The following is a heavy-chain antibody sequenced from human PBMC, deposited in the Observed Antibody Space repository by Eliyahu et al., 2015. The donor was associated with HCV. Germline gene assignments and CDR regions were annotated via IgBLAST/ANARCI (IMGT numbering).Heavy chain of an antibody. J-gene: IGHJ4*02. D-gene: IGHD1-14*01. V-gene: IGHV3-74*01. CDR2: VNRDGSDT. CDR3: ARGAEI. Sequence: EVQLVESGGGLVQPGGSLRLSCAAPGFTFSSYWMHWVRLAPGKGLVWVSRVNRDGSDTAYADAVKGRFTISRDNAKNTLYLQMNSLRAEDTAVYYCARGAEIGGQGTLVTVSS. CDR1: GFTFSSYW.